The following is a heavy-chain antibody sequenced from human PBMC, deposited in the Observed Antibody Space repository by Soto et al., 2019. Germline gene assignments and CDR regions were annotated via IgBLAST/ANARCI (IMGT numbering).Heavy chain of an antibody. V-gene: IGHV3-23*01. J-gene: IGHJ4*02. Sequence: GGSLKLSCAASGFTFSSYAMSWVRQAPGKGLEWVSAISGSGGSTYYVDSVKGRFTISRDNSKNTLYLQMNSLRAEDTAVYYCAKGMSGQLVVVTDFDYWGQGTLVTVSS. CDR3: AKGMSGQLVVVTDFDY. CDR2: ISGSGGST. D-gene: IGHD2-15*01. CDR1: GFTFSSYA.